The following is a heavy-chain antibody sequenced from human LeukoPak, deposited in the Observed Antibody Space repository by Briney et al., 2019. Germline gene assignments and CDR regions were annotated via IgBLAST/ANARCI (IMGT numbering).Heavy chain of an antibody. D-gene: IGHD5-12*01. J-gene: IGHJ4*02. V-gene: IGHV3-11*01. Sequence: GGSLRLSCAASGFTFSDYYMSWIRQAPGKGLEWVSYISSSGSTIYYADSVKGRFTISRDNAKNSLYLQMNSLRAEDTAVYYCAKDLVRGNIVATINSDYWGQGTLVTVSS. CDR1: GFTFSDYY. CDR2: ISSSGSTI. CDR3: AKDLVRGNIVATINSDY.